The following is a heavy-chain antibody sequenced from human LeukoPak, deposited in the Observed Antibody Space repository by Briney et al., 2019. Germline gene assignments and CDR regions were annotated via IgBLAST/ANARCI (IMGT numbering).Heavy chain of an antibody. J-gene: IGHJ4*02. D-gene: IGHD4-17*01. V-gene: IGHV4-39*07. CDR1: GGSISSSSYY. Sequence: IPSETLSLTCTVSGGSISSSSYYWGWIRQPPGKGLEWIGSIYYSGSTYYNPSLKSRVTISVDTSKNQFSLKLSSVTAADTAVYYCARDHHGDYGPFDYWGQGTLVTVSS. CDR3: ARDHHGDYGPFDY. CDR2: IYYSGST.